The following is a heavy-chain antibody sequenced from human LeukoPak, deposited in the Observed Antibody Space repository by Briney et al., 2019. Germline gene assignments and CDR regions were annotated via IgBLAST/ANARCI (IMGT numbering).Heavy chain of an antibody. CDR2: INHSGST. CDR1: GGSFSGYY. Sequence: NPSETLSLTCAVYGGSFSGYYWSWIRQPSGKGLEWIGEINHSGSTNYNPSLKSRVTISLDTSKNQFSLKLSSVTAADTAVYYCARDYHVVVPATKRGRRFDPWGQGTLVTVSS. J-gene: IGHJ5*02. CDR3: ARDYHVVVPATKRGRRFDP. V-gene: IGHV4-34*01. D-gene: IGHD2-2*01.